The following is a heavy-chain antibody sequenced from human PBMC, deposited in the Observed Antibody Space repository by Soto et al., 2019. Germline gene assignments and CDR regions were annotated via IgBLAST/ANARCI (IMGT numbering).Heavy chain of an antibody. CDR3: ARVAAARYWYLDL. CDR1: EGYSFGCS. Sequence: VEEGYSFGCSGRRSSQPPGKGLEWIGEINHSGSTNYNPSLKSRVTISVDTSKNQFSLKLSSVTAADTAVYYCARVAAARYWYLDLWGRG. J-gene: IGHJ2*01. CDR2: INHSGST. D-gene: IGHD6-25*01. V-gene: IGHV4-34*01.